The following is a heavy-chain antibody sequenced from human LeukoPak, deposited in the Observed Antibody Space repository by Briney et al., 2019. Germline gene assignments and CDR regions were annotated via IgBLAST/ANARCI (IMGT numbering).Heavy chain of an antibody. CDR3: ASLQGPYRFFDY. J-gene: IGHJ4*02. CDR1: GDSINSGGYY. Sequence: PSETLSLTCTVSGDSINSGGYYWSWIRQPAGKGLEWIGHIYSSGSTYYNPSLKSRVTISVDTSKNQFSLKLSSVTAADTAVYYCASLQGPYRFFDYWGQGTLVTVSS. V-gene: IGHV4-61*09. CDR2: IYSSGST.